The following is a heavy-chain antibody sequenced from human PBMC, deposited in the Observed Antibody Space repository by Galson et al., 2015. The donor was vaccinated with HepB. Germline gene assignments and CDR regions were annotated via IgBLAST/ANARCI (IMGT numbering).Heavy chain of an antibody. Sequence: SLRLSCAASGFTFSSYGMHWVRQAPGKGLEWVAVISYDGSNKYYADSVKGRFTISRDNSKNTLYLQMNSLRAEDTAVYYCAKGPQIGDSSGYYYVMDYYYGMDVWGQGTMVTVSS. CDR3: AKGPQIGDSSGYYYVMDYYYGMDV. CDR1: GFTFSSYG. D-gene: IGHD3-22*01. V-gene: IGHV3-30*18. J-gene: IGHJ6*02. CDR2: ISYDGSNK.